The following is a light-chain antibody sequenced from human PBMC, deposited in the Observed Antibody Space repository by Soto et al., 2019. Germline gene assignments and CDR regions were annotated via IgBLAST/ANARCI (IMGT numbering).Light chain of an antibody. CDR3: GTLHSSLSTWV. Sequence: QSVLTQPPSVSAAPGQKVTISCSGTSSNIGNNYVSWYQQFPGAAPKLLIYENNKRPSGIPDRFSGSKSGTSATLGITGLQTGDEADYYCGTLHSSLSTWVFGGGTKLTVL. V-gene: IGLV1-51*02. CDR1: SSNIGNNY. J-gene: IGLJ3*02. CDR2: ENN.